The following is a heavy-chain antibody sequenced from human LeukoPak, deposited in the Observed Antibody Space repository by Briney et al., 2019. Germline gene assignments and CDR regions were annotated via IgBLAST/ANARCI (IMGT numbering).Heavy chain of an antibody. Sequence: GGSLRLSCAASGFTFGTHAMTWVRQAPGKGLEWVSSISSSSSYIYYADSVKGRFTISRDNAKNSLYLQMNSLRAEDTAVYYCARLGYCSSTSCYIDAFDIWGQGAMVTVSS. V-gene: IGHV3-21*01. CDR1: GFTFGTHA. D-gene: IGHD2-2*02. CDR3: ARLGYCSSTSCYIDAFDI. CDR2: ISSSSSYI. J-gene: IGHJ3*02.